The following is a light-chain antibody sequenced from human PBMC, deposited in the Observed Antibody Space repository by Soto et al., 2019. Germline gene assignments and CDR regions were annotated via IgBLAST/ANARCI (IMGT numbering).Light chain of an antibody. Sequence: DIQMTQSPSSLSASVGDRVTITCRASQGIRKYLAWYQQKPGKVPKVLIYAASTLQSGVPSRFSGSGSGTDFTLTISSLQPEDVATYYCQKYNSDPLTFGGGTKVEIK. V-gene: IGKV1-27*01. CDR1: QGIRKY. CDR2: AAS. J-gene: IGKJ4*02. CDR3: QKYNSDPLT.